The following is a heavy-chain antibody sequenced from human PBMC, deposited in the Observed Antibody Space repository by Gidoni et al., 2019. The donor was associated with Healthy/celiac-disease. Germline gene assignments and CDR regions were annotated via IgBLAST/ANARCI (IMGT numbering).Heavy chain of an antibody. CDR2: ISGSGGST. CDR1: GFTFSSYA. Sequence: EVQLLESGGGLVQPGGSLRLSCAASGFTFSSYAMSWVRQAPGKGLEWVSAISGSGGSTYYADSVKGRFTISRDNSKNTLYLQMNSLRAEDTAVYYCAKVGGDYDDYYYYYGMDVWGQGTTVTVSS. D-gene: IGHD4-17*01. CDR3: AKVGGDYDDYYYYYGMDV. J-gene: IGHJ6*02. V-gene: IGHV3-23*01.